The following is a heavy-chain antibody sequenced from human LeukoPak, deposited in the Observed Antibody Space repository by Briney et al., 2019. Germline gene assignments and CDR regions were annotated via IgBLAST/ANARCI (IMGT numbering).Heavy chain of an antibody. CDR1: GGSISSSSYY. Sequence: SETLSLTCTVSGGSISSSSYYWGWIRQPPGKGLEWIGTIYYSGSTYYNPSLKSRVTISVDTSKNQFSLRLSSVTAADTAVYYCARPGYYYYYMDVWGKGTTVTVSS. CDR2: IYYSGST. CDR3: ARPGYYYYYMDV. J-gene: IGHJ6*03. V-gene: IGHV4-39*07.